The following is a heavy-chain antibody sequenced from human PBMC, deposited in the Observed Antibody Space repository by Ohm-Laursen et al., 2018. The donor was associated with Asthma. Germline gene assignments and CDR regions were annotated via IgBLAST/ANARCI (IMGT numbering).Heavy chain of an antibody. CDR1: GFTFDDYA. CDR2: ISWNSGSI. V-gene: IGHV3-9*01. CDR3: ASQPYDSSGYYFAY. D-gene: IGHD3-22*01. J-gene: IGHJ4*02. Sequence: SSLRLSCTASGFTFDDYAMNWVRQAPGKGLEWVSGISWNSGSIGYADSVKGRFTTSRDNSKNTLYLQMNSLRAEDTAVYYCASQPYDSSGYYFAYWGQGTLVTVSS.